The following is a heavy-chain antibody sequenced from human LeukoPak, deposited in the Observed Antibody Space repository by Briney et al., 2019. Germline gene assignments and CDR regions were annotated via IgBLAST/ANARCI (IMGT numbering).Heavy chain of an antibody. CDR3: TRQYCSSTSCYINWFDP. CDR1: GFTSGDYA. J-gene: IGHJ5*02. V-gene: IGHV3-49*03. D-gene: IGHD2-2*02. Sequence: GGSLRLSCTASGFTSGDYAMSWFRQAPGKGLEWVGFIRSKAYGGTREYAASVKGGFTISRDDSKSIAYLQMNSLKTEDTAVYYCTRQYCSSTSCYINWFDPWGQGTLVTVSS. CDR2: IRSKAYGGTR.